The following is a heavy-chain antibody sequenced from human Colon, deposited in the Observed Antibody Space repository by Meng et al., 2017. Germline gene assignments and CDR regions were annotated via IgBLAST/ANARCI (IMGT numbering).Heavy chain of an antibody. V-gene: IGHV7-4-1*02. CDR1: GYTFTTYG. CDR2: INTNTGKP. J-gene: IGHJ4*02. D-gene: IGHD6-25*01. Sequence: QVQLVQSGFELKKPGASVRISCKASGYTFTTYGMNWVRRAPGQGLEWMGWINTNTGKPTYAQGLTGRFVFSLDTSVSTAYLQISSLKAEDTAVYYCARDSEAADYWGQGTLVTVSS. CDR3: ARDSEAADY.